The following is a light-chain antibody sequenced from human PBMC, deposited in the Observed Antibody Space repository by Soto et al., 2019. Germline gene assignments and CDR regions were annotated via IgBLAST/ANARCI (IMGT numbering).Light chain of an antibody. Sequence: QSALTQPASVSGSPGQSITISCTGTSSDVGAYKYVSWYQQHPGKAPKLMIYEVTNRPSGVSNRFSGSKSGNTASLTISGLEAEDEADYYCTSYTSSDTHVFGTGTKVTVL. J-gene: IGLJ1*01. V-gene: IGLV2-14*03. CDR3: TSYTSSDTHV. CDR1: SSDVGAYKY. CDR2: EVT.